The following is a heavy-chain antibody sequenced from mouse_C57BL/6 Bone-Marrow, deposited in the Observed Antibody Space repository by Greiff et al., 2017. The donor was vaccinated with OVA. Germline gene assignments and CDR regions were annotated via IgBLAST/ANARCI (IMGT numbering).Heavy chain of an antibody. Sequence: DVMLVESGGDLVKPGGSLKLSCAASGFTFSSYGMSWVRQTPDKRLEWVATISSGGSYTYYPDSVKGRFTISRDNAKNTLYLQMSSLKSEDTAMYYCARRGGYSPFGYWGQGTTLTVSS. J-gene: IGHJ2*01. D-gene: IGHD2-3*01. CDR1: GFTFSSYG. CDR2: ISSGGSYT. CDR3: ARRGGYSPFGY. V-gene: IGHV5-6*02.